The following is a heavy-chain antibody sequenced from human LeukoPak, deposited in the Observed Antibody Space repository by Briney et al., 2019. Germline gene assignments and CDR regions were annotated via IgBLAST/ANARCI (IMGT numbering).Heavy chain of an antibody. CDR3: VRVLYSSSWYEYFQH. D-gene: IGHD6-13*01. J-gene: IGHJ1*01. V-gene: IGHV3-48*01. CDR2: ISSGSGTI. CDR1: GFTFSTCS. Sequence: GGSLRLSCAASGFTFSTCSMNWVRQAPGKGLEWVAYISSGSGTIYYADSVKGRFTISRDNAKNSLYLQMNSLRAEDSAVYYCVRVLYSSSWYEYFQHWGQGTLVTVSS.